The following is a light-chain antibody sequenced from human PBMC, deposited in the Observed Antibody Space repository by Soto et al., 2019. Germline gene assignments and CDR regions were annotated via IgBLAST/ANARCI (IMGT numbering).Light chain of an antibody. CDR2: GVS. V-gene: IGKV3-20*01. Sequence: EIVLKQSPGTLSLSPGERATLSCRASQSISSTYLAWYQQKPGQAPRLLIHGVSNRATGIPDRFSGSGSGTDFTLTINRLEPEDFAVYYCQLYGISPHFGQGTRLEIK. CDR3: QLYGISPH. J-gene: IGKJ5*01. CDR1: QSISSTY.